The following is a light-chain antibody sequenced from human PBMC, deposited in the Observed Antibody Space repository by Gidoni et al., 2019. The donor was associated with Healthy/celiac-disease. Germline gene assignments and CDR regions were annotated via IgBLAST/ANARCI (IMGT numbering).Light chain of an antibody. CDR2: AAS. J-gene: IGKJ1*01. CDR1: QSISSY. CDR3: QQSYSTRWT. V-gene: IGKV1-39*01. Sequence: DIQMTQSPSSLSASVGDRVTITFRASQSISSYLNWYQQKPGKAPKLLIYAASSLQSGVPSRFSCSGSGTDFTLTISSLQPEDFATYYCQQSYSTRWTVGQGTKVEIK.